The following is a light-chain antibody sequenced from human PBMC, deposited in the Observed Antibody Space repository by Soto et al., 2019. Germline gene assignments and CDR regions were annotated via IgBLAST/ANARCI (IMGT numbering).Light chain of an antibody. Sequence: EIVLTQSPATLSLSPGERATLSCRASQSVSSYLAWYQQKPGQAPRLPIYGASNRATGIPDRFSGSGSGTDFTLTISRLEPEDFAVYYCQQYSSSGTFGQGTKVDIK. CDR1: QSVSSY. V-gene: IGKV3-20*01. J-gene: IGKJ1*01. CDR3: QQYSSSGT. CDR2: GAS.